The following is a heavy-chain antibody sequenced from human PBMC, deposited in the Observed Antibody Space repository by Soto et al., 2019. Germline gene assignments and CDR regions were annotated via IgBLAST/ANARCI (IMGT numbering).Heavy chain of an antibody. Sequence: QLQLQESGPGLVKPSDTLSLTCSVSGGSVSSHLYYWGWIRQPQGNGLEWIANVYYNGSTHYNPSLKSRVTISLDTSKNQFSLKLSSVTAADTAVYYCARVEDGDYTWFDPGGQGTPATVSS. CDR1: GGSVSSHLYY. J-gene: IGHJ5*02. CDR2: VYYNGST. D-gene: IGHD4-17*01. CDR3: ARVEDGDYTWFDP. V-gene: IGHV4-61*01.